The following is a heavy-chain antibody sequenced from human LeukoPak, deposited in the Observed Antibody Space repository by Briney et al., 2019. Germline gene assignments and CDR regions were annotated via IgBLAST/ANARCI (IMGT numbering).Heavy chain of an antibody. Sequence: GGSLRLSCEASGFTFGSYGMSWVRQAPGKGLEWVSFITPNADRTSSADSVEGRFTISRDNPRNTLYMQMNSLRDEDTALYYCAIMHGYYDGSGYWVQWGQGTLVTVSS. CDR3: AIMHGYYDGSGYWVQ. D-gene: IGHD3-22*01. CDR1: GFTFGSYG. CDR2: ITPNADRT. V-gene: IGHV3-23*01. J-gene: IGHJ1*01.